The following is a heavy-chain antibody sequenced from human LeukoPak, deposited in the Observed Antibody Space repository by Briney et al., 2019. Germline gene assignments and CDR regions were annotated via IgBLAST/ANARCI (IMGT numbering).Heavy chain of an antibody. CDR3: ARGVLRYFDSYGMDV. D-gene: IGHD3-9*01. CDR2: SSSSSSYI. J-gene: IGHJ6*02. V-gene: IGHV3-21*01. CDR1: GFTFSSYS. Sequence: GGSLRLSCAASGFTFSSYSMNWVRQAPGEGLEWVTSSSSSSSYIYYADSVKGRFTISRDNAKNSLYLQMNSLRAEDTAVYYCARGVLRYFDSYGMDVWGQGTTVTVSS.